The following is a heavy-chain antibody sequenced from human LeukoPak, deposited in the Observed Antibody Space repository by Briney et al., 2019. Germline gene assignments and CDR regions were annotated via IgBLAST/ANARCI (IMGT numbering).Heavy chain of an antibody. CDR3: AKEARHCGADCFSLLDC. CDR2: MDKETNLYAT. V-gene: IGHV3-73*01. J-gene: IGHJ4*02. CDR1: GFTFSDSA. Sequence: GGSLRLSCVASGFTFSDSAIHWVRQSSGKGLEWIGHMDKETNLYATALAASVKGRFTVSRDDSKNTAYLHMNSLKTEDTALYYCAKEARHCGADCFSLLDCWGQGTLVTVSS. D-gene: IGHD2-21*02.